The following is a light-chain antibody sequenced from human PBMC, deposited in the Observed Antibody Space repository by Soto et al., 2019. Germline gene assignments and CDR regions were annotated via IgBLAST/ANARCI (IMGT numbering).Light chain of an antibody. CDR1: SGHSSYA. V-gene: IGLV4-69*01. Sequence: QPVLTQSPSASASLGASVMLTCTLSSGHSSYAIAWHQQQPEKGPRYLMKLNSDGSHSKGDGIPDRFSGSSSGAERYLTISSLQSEDEADYYCQTWGTGPAVFGGGTKLTVL. J-gene: IGLJ2*01. CDR2: LNSDGSH. CDR3: QTWGTGPAV.